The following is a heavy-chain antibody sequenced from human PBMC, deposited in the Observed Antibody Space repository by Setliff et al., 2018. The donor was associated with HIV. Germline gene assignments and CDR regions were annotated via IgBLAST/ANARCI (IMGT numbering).Heavy chain of an antibody. V-gene: IGHV7-4-1*02. CDR2: INTNTGNP. CDR3: ARDLKRPNSNFWGGYPIPFDS. J-gene: IGHJ4*02. CDR1: GYTFTGYY. D-gene: IGHD3-3*01. Sequence: ASVKVSCKASGYTFTGYYMHWVRQAPGQGLELMGWINTNTGNPTYAQGFTGRFVFSLDTSVSTAYLQISSLKAEDTAVYFCARDLKRPNSNFWGGYPIPFDSWGQGTLVTVSS.